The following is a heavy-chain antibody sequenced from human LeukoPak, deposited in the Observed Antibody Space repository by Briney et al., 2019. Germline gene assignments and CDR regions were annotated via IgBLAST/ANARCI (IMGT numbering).Heavy chain of an antibody. J-gene: IGHJ4*02. Sequence: GGSLRLSCAASGFTFSSYGMHWVRQAPGKGLEWGAVISYDGSNKYYADSVKGGFTISRDNSKNTLYLQMNSLRAEDTAVYYCAKAGIVGATLLNWGQGTLVTVSS. CDR2: ISYDGSNK. V-gene: IGHV3-30*18. CDR1: GFTFSSYG. CDR3: AKAGIVGATLLN. D-gene: IGHD1-26*01.